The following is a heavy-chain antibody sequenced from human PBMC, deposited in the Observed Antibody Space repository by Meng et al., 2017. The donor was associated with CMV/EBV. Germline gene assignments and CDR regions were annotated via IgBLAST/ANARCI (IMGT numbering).Heavy chain of an antibody. J-gene: IGHJ4*02. CDR2: IRYDGSNK. CDR3: AKGGALIAARPQIDY. Sequence: GGSLRLSCAVYGGSFSGYYWSWIRQPPGKGLEWVAFIRYDGSNKYYADSVKGRFTISRDNSKNTLYLQMNSLRAEDTAVYYCAKGGALIAARPQIDYWGQGTLVTVSS. D-gene: IGHD6-6*01. CDR1: GGSFSGYY. V-gene: IGHV3-30*02.